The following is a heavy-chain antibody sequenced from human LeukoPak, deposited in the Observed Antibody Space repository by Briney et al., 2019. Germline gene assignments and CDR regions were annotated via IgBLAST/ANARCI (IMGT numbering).Heavy chain of an antibody. CDR3: ARGRVGYCSGGSCYSEWDY. CDR2: FDPEDGET. J-gene: IGHJ4*02. Sequence: ASVKVSCKVSGYTLTELSMHWVRQAPGKGLEWMGGFDPEDGETIYAQKFQGRVTMTEDTSTDTAYMELRSLRSDDTAVYYCARGRVGYCSGGSCYSEWDYWGQGTLVTVSS. D-gene: IGHD2-15*01. V-gene: IGHV1-24*01. CDR1: GYTLTELS.